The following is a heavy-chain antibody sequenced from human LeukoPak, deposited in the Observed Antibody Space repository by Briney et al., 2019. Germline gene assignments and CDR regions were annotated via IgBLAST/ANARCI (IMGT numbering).Heavy chain of an antibody. CDR3: ARGSHDYGDYYYYYMDV. CDR2: IITTSDYI. CDR1: GFTFSSYN. V-gene: IGHV3-21*01. J-gene: IGHJ6*03. Sequence: GALRLSCAVSGFTFSSYNMNWVRPAPGKGLEWVSSIITTSDYIYYADSLKGRFTISRDNAKNSLYLQMNSLRAEHTAVYYCARGSHDYGDYYYYYMDVWGKGTTVTISS. D-gene: IGHD4-17*01.